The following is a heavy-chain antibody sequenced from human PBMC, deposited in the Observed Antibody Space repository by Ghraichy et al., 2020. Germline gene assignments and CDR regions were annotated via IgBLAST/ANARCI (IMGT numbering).Heavy chain of an antibody. V-gene: IGHV3-23*01. CDR2: ISGSGDNT. CDR1: GFTFSNYA. D-gene: IGHD5-18*01. Sequence: GGSLRLSCAASGFTFSNYAMSWVRQAPGKGLEWVSAISGSGDNTYSADSVKGRITISRDNSKNTLFLQMNSLRAEDTAIYSCAKDWYSYGPRPYYFDYWGRGTMVTVSS. CDR3: AKDWYSYGPRPYYFDY. J-gene: IGHJ4*02.